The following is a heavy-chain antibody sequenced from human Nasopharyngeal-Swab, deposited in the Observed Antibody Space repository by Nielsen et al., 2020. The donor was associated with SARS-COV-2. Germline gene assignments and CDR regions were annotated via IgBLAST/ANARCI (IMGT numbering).Heavy chain of an antibody. CDR3: ARAGVGEDCSGTSCRIPWPDY. Sequence: WIRQPPGKGLEWIGEINHSGSTNYNPSLKSRVTISVDTSKNQFSLKLSSVTAADTAVYYCARAGVGEDCSGTSCRIPWPDYWGQGTLVTVSS. CDR2: INHSGST. J-gene: IGHJ4*02. V-gene: IGHV4-34*01. D-gene: IGHD2-2*01.